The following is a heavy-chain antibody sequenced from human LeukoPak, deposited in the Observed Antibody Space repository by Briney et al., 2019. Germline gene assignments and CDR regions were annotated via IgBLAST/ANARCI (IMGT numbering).Heavy chain of an antibody. V-gene: IGHV3-30-3*01. CDR2: ISYDGSNK. CDR3: ARGGSAGTGYYFDY. CDR1: GFTFSSYA. D-gene: IGHD6-19*01. Sequence: ERSLRLSCAASGFTFSSYAMHWVRQAPGKGLEWVAVISYDGSNKYYADSVKGRFTISRDNSKNTLYLQMNSLRAEDTAVYYCARGGSAGTGYYFDYWGQGTLVTVSS. J-gene: IGHJ4*02.